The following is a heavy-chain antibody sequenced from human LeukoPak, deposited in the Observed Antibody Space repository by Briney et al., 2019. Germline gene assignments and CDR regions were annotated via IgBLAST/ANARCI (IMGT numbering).Heavy chain of an antibody. J-gene: IGHJ3*02. Sequence: GGSLRLSCAASGFTFSSDGMHWVRQAPGKGLEWVAFIRYDGSNKYYADSVKGRFTISRDNSKNTLYLQMNSLRAEDTAVYYCAKIRSNLGYCSSTSCRGDAFDIWGQGTMVTDPS. CDR1: GFTFSSDG. V-gene: IGHV3-30*02. D-gene: IGHD2-2*01. CDR2: IRYDGSNK. CDR3: AKIRSNLGYCSSTSCRGDAFDI.